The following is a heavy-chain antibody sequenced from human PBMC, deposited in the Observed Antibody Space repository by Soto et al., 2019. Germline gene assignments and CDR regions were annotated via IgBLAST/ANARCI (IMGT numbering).Heavy chain of an antibody. Sequence: SETLSLTCTVSGGSISSGDYYWSWIRQPPGKGLEWIGYIYYSGSTYYNPSLKSRVTISVDTSKNQFSLKLSSVTAADTAVYYCARLWAYYYDSSGYFDPWGQGTLVTVSS. D-gene: IGHD3-22*01. CDR3: ARLWAYYYDSSGYFDP. V-gene: IGHV4-30-4*01. J-gene: IGHJ5*02. CDR1: GGSISSGDYY. CDR2: IYYSGST.